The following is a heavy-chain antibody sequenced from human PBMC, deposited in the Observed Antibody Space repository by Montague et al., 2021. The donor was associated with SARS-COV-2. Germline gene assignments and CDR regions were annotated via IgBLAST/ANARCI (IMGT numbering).Heavy chain of an antibody. CDR1: GGSISSINW. Sequence: SETLSLTCVVSGGSISSINWWSWVRQPPGKGLEWIGEIYHSGNTNYNPSLQSRFTISVDKSKNQFSLRLSSVTAADTAVYYCARSSILGAHRFDYWGQGTLVTVSS. V-gene: IGHV4-4*02. J-gene: IGHJ4*02. CDR3: ARSSILGAHRFDY. D-gene: IGHD3-16*01. CDR2: IYHSGNT.